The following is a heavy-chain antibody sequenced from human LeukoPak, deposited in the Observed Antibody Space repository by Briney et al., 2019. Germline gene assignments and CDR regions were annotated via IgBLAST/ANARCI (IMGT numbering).Heavy chain of an antibody. CDR3: ARRHPGLPNWFDP. Sequence: SETLSLTCTVSGGSISSSSYYWGWIRQPPGKGLEWIGSIYYSGSTYYNPSLKSRVTISVDTSKNQFSLKLSSVTAADTAVYYCARRHPGLPNWFDPWGQGTLVTVS. CDR1: GGSISSSSYY. V-gene: IGHV4-39*01. CDR2: IYYSGST. J-gene: IGHJ5*02.